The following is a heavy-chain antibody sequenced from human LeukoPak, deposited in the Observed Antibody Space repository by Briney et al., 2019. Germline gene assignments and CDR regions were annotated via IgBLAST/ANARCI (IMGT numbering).Heavy chain of an antibody. V-gene: IGHV1-69*05. CDR2: IIPIFGTA. Sequence: SVTVSCTASGGTFSSYAISWVRQAPGQGLEWMGGIIPIFGTANYAQKFQGRVTITTDESTSTAYMELSSLRSEDTAVYYCARAHPNGGNLHAWFDPWGQGTLVTVSS. CDR3: ARAHPNGGNLHAWFDP. D-gene: IGHD4-23*01. J-gene: IGHJ5*02. CDR1: GGTFSSYA.